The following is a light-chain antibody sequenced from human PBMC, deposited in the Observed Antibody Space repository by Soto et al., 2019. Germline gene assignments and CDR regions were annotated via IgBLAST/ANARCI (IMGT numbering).Light chain of an antibody. V-gene: IGKV3-15*01. Sequence: EIVMTHSPATLSVSPVERATLSFSSSQSVSSNLAWYQQKPGQAPRLLIYGASTRATGIPARFSGSGSGTDFTLTISSLEPEDFAIYYCQQRQYWPPITFGQGTRLEIK. CDR3: QQRQYWPPIT. CDR2: GAS. CDR1: QSVSSN. J-gene: IGKJ5*01.